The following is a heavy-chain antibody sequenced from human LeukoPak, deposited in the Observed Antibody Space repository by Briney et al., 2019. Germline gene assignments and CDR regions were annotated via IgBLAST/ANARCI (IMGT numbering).Heavy chain of an antibody. J-gene: IGHJ5*02. Sequence: ASETLSLTCAVSGGSISSNSYYWSWIRQPAGKGLDGISRTYTSGSTNYNLSLKSRVTMSVDTSQTPFTLNLSSVTAADTAVYYCARDVAAAGRSWLRQNCFDPWGEGTLVTVSS. CDR2: TYTSGST. CDR3: ARDVAAAGRSWLRQNCFDP. D-gene: IGHD6-13*01. CDR1: GGSISSNSYY. V-gene: IGHV4-61*02.